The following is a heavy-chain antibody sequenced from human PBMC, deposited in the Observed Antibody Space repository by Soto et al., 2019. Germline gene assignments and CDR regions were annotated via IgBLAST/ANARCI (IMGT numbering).Heavy chain of an antibody. V-gene: IGHV4-34*01. CDR3: ARGDGTYYDLGSGYTTSLGHYTDV. J-gene: IGHJ6*03. CDR2: INHSGST. D-gene: IGHD3-3*01. CDR1: GGSLSGYY. Sequence: SETLSLTCAVYGGSLSGYYWIWIRQSPGKGLEWIGEINHSGSTNYSPSLKSRVTMSVDTFKKQFSLKLSSVTAADTAVYFCARGDGTYYDLGSGYTTSLGHYTDVWGKGTPVTV.